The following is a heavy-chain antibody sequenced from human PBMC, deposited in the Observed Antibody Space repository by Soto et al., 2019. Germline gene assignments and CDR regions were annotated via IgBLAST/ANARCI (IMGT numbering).Heavy chain of an antibody. D-gene: IGHD6-13*01. CDR3: AREGIAAPNYYYYGMDV. CDR1: CGSISSYY. CDR2: IYYSGST. Sequence: PSETLSLTCTFSCGSISSYYWSWIRQPPGKGLEWIGYIYYSGSTNYNPSLKSRVTISVDTSKNQFSLKLSSVTAADTAVYYCAREGIAAPNYYYYGMDVWGQGTTVTVSS. J-gene: IGHJ6*02. V-gene: IGHV4-59*01.